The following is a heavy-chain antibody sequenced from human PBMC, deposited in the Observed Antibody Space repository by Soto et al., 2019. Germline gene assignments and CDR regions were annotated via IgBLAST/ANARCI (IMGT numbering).Heavy chain of an antibody. CDR1: GGSISSSGYY. CDR3: ATLWFGELEAYYYGMDV. Sequence: PSGTLSLTCAVSGGSISSSGYYWGCIRQPPGKGLEWIGSIYYSGITYYNPSLKSRVTISVDTSKNQFSLKLSSVTAADTAVYYCATLWFGELEAYYYGMDVWGQGTTVTVSS. D-gene: IGHD3-10*01. J-gene: IGHJ6*02. V-gene: IGHV4-39*01. CDR2: IYYSGIT.